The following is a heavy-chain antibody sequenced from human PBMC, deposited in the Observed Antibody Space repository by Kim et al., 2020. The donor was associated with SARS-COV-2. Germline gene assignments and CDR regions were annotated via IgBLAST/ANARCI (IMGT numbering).Heavy chain of an antibody. CDR1: GFTFGDYA. CDR2: IRSKAYGGTT. D-gene: IGHD3-3*01. V-gene: IGHV3-49*04. J-gene: IGHJ6*02. CDR3: TRTFWSGYYINYGMDV. Sequence: GGSLRLSCTASGFTFGDYAMSWVRQAPGKGLEWVGFIRSKAYGGTTEYAASVKGRFTISRDDSKSIAYLQMNSLKTEDTAVDYCTRTFWSGYYINYGMDVWGQGTTVTVSS.